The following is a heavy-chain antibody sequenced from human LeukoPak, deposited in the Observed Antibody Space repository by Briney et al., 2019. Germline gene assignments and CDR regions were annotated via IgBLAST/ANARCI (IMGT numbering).Heavy chain of an antibody. V-gene: IGHV4-34*01. Sequence: PSETLSLTCAVYGGSFSGYYWSWIRQPPGKGPEWIGEINHSGSTNYNPSLKSRVTISVDTSKNQFSLKLSSVTAADTAVYYCARVGYCSGGSCPPARDYYYYGMDVWGQGTTVTVSS. J-gene: IGHJ6*02. CDR3: ARVGYCSGGSCPPARDYYYYGMDV. D-gene: IGHD2-15*01. CDR1: GGSFSGYY. CDR2: INHSGST.